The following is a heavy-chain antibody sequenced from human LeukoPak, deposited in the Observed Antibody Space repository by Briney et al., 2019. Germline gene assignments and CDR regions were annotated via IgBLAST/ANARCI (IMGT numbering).Heavy chain of an antibody. CDR1: GFTFSSYA. CDR3: AKDDRYRGYFDY. V-gene: IGHV3-23*01. D-gene: IGHD1-26*01. CDR2: ISGSGGST. Sequence: GGSLRLSCAASGFTFSSYAMSWVRQAPGKGLEWVSAISGSGGSTYYADSVKGRFTISRDNSKNTLYLQMNSLRAEDTAVYSCAKDDRYRGYFDYWGQGTLVTVSS. J-gene: IGHJ4*02.